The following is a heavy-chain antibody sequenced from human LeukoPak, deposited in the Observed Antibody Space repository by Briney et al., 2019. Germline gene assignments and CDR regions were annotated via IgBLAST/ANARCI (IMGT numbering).Heavy chain of an antibody. CDR3: ARFDHVWETHGMDAFDL. D-gene: IGHD3-16*01. CDR2: FSSTGST. CDR1: GGSLNSYY. J-gene: IGHJ3*01. V-gene: IGHV4-59*08. Sequence: SETLSLTCTVSGGSLNSYYWSWIRQPPGKGLELIAYFSSTGSTNYNPSLKSRVTISVDTSKNQFSLKLSSVTASDTAVYYCARFDHVWETHGMDAFDLWGQGTMVTVSS.